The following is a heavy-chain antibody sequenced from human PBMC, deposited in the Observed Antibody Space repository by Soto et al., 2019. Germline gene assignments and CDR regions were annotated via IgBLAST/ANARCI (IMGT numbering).Heavy chain of an antibody. CDR3: TAWFGEFFYTMDV. J-gene: IGHJ6*02. CDR1: GYTFTTYP. D-gene: IGHD3-10*01. Sequence: QVQLVQSGAEVKKPGASVRVSCKASGYTFTTYPIHWVRQAPGQGLEWMGWIDAGNGYTKSSQRFQGRLTITRDTSETTAYMELSSLRSEDTAVYYCTAWFGEFFYTMDVWGQGTTVTVSS. CDR2: IDAGNGYT. V-gene: IGHV1-3*01.